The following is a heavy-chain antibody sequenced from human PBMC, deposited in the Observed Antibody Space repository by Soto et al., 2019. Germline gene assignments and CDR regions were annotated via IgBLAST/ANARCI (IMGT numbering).Heavy chain of an antibody. CDR1: GGSVSNDY. CDR3: ARLAPRYRIRDYNYYSLDF. V-gene: IGHV4-59*02. D-gene: IGHD3-16*02. J-gene: IGHJ6*02. CDR2: INYSGST. Sequence: QVSLQESGPGLVKPSETLSLTCTVSGGSVSNDYWTWIRQPPGQGLEWISYINYSGSTDHSPSLKSRVTISLDTSKTQFSLRLISVTAADTAVYYCARLAPRYRIRDYNYYSLDFWGQGTTVIVSS.